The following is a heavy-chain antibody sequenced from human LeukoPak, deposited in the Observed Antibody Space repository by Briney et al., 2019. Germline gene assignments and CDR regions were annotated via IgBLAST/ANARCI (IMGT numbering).Heavy chain of an antibody. Sequence: GASVKVSCKASGYTFTSYGISWVRQAPGQGLEWVGGIIPIFGTANYAQKFQGRVTITADESTSTAYMELSSLRSEDTAVYYCAREVVGYYYYYMDVWGKGTTVTVSS. V-gene: IGHV1-69*13. J-gene: IGHJ6*03. CDR3: AREVVGYYYYYMDV. D-gene: IGHD2-15*01. CDR1: GYTFTSYG. CDR2: IIPIFGTA.